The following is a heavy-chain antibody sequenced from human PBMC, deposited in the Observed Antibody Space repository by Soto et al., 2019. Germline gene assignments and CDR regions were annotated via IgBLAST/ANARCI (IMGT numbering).Heavy chain of an antibody. CDR1: GFTFSSYS. CDR2: ISSSSSYI. D-gene: IGHD2-15*01. CDR3: ARDRLQYYFDY. V-gene: IGHV3-21*01. Sequence: GGSLRLSCAASGFTFSSYSMDWVRQAPGKGLEWVSSISSSSSYIYYADSVKGRFTISRDNAKNSLYLQMNSLRAEDTAVYYCARDRLQYYFDYWGQGTLVTVSS. J-gene: IGHJ4*02.